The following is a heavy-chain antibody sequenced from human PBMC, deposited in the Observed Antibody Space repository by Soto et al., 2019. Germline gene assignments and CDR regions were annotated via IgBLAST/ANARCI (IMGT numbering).Heavy chain of an antibody. CDR2: ISAYNGNT. Sequence: QVQLVQSGAEVKKPGASVKVSCKASGYTFTSYGISWVRQAPGQGLEWMGWISAYNGNTNYAQKLQGRATMTTDTYTGTAYMELRSLRSDDTAVYYCAREGGSSSSWYRPWFDPRGQGTLVTVSS. D-gene: IGHD6-13*01. V-gene: IGHV1-18*01. CDR1: GYTFTSYG. CDR3: AREGGSSSSWYRPWFDP. J-gene: IGHJ5*02.